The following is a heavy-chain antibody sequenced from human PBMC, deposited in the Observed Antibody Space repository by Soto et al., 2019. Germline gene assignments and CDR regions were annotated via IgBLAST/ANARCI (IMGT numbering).Heavy chain of an antibody. CDR1: GYMFSGFG. V-gene: IGHV1-18*01. CDR3: ARDFDGSGSYYTDY. CDR2: IRPYDGNT. D-gene: IGHD3-10*01. Sequence: QVQLVQSGAEVKKPGASVKVSCKASGYMFSGFGINWARQAPGQGLEWMGWIRPYDGNTDYAQNLQGRLTMTTDTPTSTAYMELRSLTSDDTAVYYCARDFDGSGSYYTDYWGPGTLVTVSS. J-gene: IGHJ4*02.